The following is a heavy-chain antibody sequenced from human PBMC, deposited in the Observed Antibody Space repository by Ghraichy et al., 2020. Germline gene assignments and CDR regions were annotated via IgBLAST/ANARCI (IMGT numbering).Heavy chain of an antibody. CDR1: GFTVSTNY. V-gene: IGHV3-53*01. D-gene: IGHD6-19*01. CDR2: LYSGGNT. CDR3: ARWNSGWYNDY. Sequence: GGSLRLSCAASGFTVSTNYMTWVRQAPGKGLEWVSVLYSGGNTYYAGSVKGRFTISRDNSKNTLYLQMNSLRAEDTAVYYCARWNSGWYNDYWGQGTLVTVSS. J-gene: IGHJ4*02.